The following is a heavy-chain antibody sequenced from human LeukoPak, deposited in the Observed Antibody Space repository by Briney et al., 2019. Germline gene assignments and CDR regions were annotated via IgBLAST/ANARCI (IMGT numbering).Heavy chain of an antibody. V-gene: IGHV3-30*04. CDR1: GFTFSIYA. D-gene: IGHD6-19*01. CDR2: ISYDGSNK. Sequence: GGSLRLSCAASGFTFSIYALHWVRQAPGKGLEWVALISYDGSNKYYTDSVKGRFTISRDNSKNTLYLQMNTLRAEDTAVYYCARDSGQQWMVDYFDYWGQGTLVTVSS. J-gene: IGHJ4*02. CDR3: ARDSGQQWMVDYFDY.